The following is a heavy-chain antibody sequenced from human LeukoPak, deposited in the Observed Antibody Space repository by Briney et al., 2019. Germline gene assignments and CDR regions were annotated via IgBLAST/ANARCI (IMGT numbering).Heavy chain of an antibody. CDR2: IKRDGSNT. CDR3: AKGGYASCFDP. V-gene: IGHV3-23*05. Sequence: EGSLSLSCEAAGCTVSEHSISWVRKPPGKRLEWVSTIKRDGSNTYCTDSVEGRFTISRDNSKNTLYLEMNTLRAEDTGVYYCAKGGYASCFDPWGQGTQVTVSS. J-gene: IGHJ5*02. CDR1: GCTVSEHS. D-gene: IGHD2-15*01.